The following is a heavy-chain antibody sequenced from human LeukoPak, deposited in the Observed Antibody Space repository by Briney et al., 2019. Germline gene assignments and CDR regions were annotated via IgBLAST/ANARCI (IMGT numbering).Heavy chain of an antibody. D-gene: IGHD3-22*01. CDR3: ASGEGYYDNRLYYFYGMDV. Sequence: AETLSLTCTVSGGSNSSYYWSWVRQPPGKGLEWIGFFYYTGSTNYNPSLKSRVTISVDTSKSQFSLKLSSVTAADTAVYYCASGEGYYDNRLYYFYGMDVWGQGTTVTVSS. J-gene: IGHJ6*02. CDR2: FYYTGST. V-gene: IGHV4-59*01. CDR1: GGSNSSYY.